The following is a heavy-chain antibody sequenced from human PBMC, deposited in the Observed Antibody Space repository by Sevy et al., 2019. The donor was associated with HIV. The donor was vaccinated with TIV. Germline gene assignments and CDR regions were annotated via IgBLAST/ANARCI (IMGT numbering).Heavy chain of an antibody. CDR2: IWYDGSKK. J-gene: IGHJ6*02. V-gene: IGHV3-33*01. Sequence: GGSLRLSCAASGFTFSSYGMHWVRQAPGKGLEWVAVIWYDGSKKYYVDSVKGRFTISRDNSKNTLYLQTNSLRAEDTAVYYCARTYPSPVAATGDYYYYGMDVWGQGTTVTVSS. D-gene: IGHD6-19*01. CDR3: ARTYPSPVAATGDYYYYGMDV. CDR1: GFTFSSYG.